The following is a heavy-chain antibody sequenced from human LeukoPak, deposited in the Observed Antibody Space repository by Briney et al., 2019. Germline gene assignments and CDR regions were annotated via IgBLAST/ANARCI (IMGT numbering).Heavy chain of an antibody. J-gene: IGHJ4*02. CDR1: GFTFSSFP. V-gene: IGHV3-30*04. CDR2: ISNDGSNK. Sequence: GGSLRLSCAASGFTFSSFPMYWVRQAPGKGLEWVALISNDGSNKYYADSVKGRFTISRDNIKNTLYLQVNSLRPEDTAVFHCARARIAVAASRGYYFDYWGQGTLVTVSS. CDR3: ARARIAVAASRGYYFDY. D-gene: IGHD6-19*01.